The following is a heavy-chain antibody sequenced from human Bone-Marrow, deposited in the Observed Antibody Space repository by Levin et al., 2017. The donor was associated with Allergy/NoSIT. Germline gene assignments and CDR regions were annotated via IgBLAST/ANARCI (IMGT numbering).Heavy chain of an antibody. V-gene: IGHV3-64*01. J-gene: IGHJ3*02. CDR2: ISNIDGST. Sequence: GGSPRLSCATSGISFKNSIIHWVRQAPGKGLEYVSAISNIDGSTYYANSVEDRFTISGDNSKNTVYLQMGSLRPEDTAVYFCAREGYTSGRAGAFDMWGQGTMVLVSS. D-gene: IGHD6-19*01. CDR1: GISFKNSI. CDR3: AREGYTSGRAGAFDM.